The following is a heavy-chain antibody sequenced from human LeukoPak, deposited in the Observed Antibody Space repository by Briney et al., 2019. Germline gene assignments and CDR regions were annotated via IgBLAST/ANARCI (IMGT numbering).Heavy chain of an antibody. Sequence: ASLKVSCKASGYTFTGYYMHWVRQAPGQGLEWMGWINPNSGGTNYAQKFQGRVTMTRDTSISTAYMELSRLRSDDTAVYYCARGPGNYYDSSDYSEDYWGQRTLVTVSS. CDR1: GYTFTGYY. V-gene: IGHV1-2*02. D-gene: IGHD3-22*01. CDR3: ARGPGNYYDSSDYSEDY. J-gene: IGHJ4*02. CDR2: INPNSGGT.